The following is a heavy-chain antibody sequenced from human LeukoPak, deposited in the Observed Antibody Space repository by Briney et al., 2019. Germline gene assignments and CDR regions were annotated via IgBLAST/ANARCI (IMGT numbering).Heavy chain of an antibody. CDR1: GFSVSGYW. CDR3: AREWQGGIAAAGTRIVRDY. CDR2: IKQDGSEK. D-gene: IGHD6-13*01. Sequence: QAGGSLRLSCAVSGFSVSGYWMTWVRQAPGKGLEWVANIKQDGSEKNYADSVKGRFTISRDNAEKSLFLQMNSLRVEDTAVYYCAREWQGGIAAAGTRIVRDYWGQGTRVAVSS. V-gene: IGHV3-7*01. J-gene: IGHJ4*02.